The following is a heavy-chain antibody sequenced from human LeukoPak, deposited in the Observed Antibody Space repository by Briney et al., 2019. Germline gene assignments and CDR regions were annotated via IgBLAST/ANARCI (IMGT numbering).Heavy chain of an antibody. Sequence: GGSLRLSCAASGFTFSSYGLSWVRQAPGKGLEWLSSISGSGGSTYYADSVKGRFTISRDNSMNTLYLQMHSLRADDTAVYYCAKDLLRWSFDYWGQGTLVTVSS. D-gene: IGHD4-23*01. V-gene: IGHV3-23*01. CDR2: ISGSGGST. CDR1: GFTFSSYG. J-gene: IGHJ4*02. CDR3: AKDLLRWSFDY.